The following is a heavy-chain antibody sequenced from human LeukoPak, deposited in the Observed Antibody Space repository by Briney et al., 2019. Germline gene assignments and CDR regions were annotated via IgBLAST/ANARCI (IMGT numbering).Heavy chain of an antibody. D-gene: IGHD3-10*02. CDR1: GFGVSGNA. CDR3: AELGITMIGGV. Sequence: PGGSLRLSCEASGFGVSGNAMAWVRQAPGKGLEWVSYISSSGSTIYYADSVKGRFTISRDNAKNSLYLQMNSLRAEDTAVYYCAELGITMIGGVWGKGTTVTISS. J-gene: IGHJ6*04. CDR2: ISSSGSTI. V-gene: IGHV3-48*03.